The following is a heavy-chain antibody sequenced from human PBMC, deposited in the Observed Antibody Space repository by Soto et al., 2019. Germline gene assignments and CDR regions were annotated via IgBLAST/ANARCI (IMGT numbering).Heavy chain of an antibody. J-gene: IGHJ4*02. D-gene: IGHD6-19*01. CDR3: ALAVAGYYFDF. V-gene: IGHV4-34*01. CDR1: GGSLSGYY. Sequence: QVQLQQWGAGLLKPSETLSLTCAVYGGSLSGYYWSWIRQPLGKGLEWIGEINDSGSTNYNPSLKSRITISVDTYKNQFSLKLSAVTATVTAVYYCALAVAGYYFDFWGQGTLVTVSS. CDR2: INDSGST.